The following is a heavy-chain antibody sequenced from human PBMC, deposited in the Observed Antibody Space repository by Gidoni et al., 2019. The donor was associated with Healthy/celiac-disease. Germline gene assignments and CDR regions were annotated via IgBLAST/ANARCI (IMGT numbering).Heavy chain of an antibody. J-gene: IGHJ5*02. CDR1: AGTFSSYA. D-gene: IGHD6-13*01. V-gene: IGHV1-69*04. CDR2: IIPILGIA. Sequence: QVQLVQSGAEVKKPGSSVKVSCKASAGTFSSYAISWVRQAPGQGPEWMGRIIPILGIANYAQKFQGRVTITADKSTSTAYMELSSLRSEDTAVYYCARDPRHIAAAGHGTASTLDPWGQGTLVTVSS. CDR3: ARDPRHIAAAGHGTASTLDP.